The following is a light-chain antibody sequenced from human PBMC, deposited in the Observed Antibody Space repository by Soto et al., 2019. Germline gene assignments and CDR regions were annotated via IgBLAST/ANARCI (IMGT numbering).Light chain of an antibody. Sequence: DIQMTQSPSPLSASVGDRVTITCRASQTISNYLNWFQQKPGKAPRLLIYSASSLQSGVPSRFSGRGSGTDFTLTISSLQPEDFATYYCQQNYNIPYSFGQGTKLEIK. CDR3: QQNYNIPYS. J-gene: IGKJ2*03. CDR1: QTISNY. CDR2: SAS. V-gene: IGKV1-39*01.